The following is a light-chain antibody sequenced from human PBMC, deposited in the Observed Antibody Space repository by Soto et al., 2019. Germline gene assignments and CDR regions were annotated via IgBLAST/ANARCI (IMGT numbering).Light chain of an antibody. CDR1: QGISTS. CDR3: QQLNRYPFT. J-gene: IGKJ4*01. Sequence: IPLTQSPSSLSASVGDRVTITCRASQGISTSLAWYQQNPGKAPKLLIYAASTLPSGVPSTFSGSGSGTDFTLTISSLQPEDFATYYCQQLNRYPFTFGGGTKVEI. V-gene: IGKV1-9*01. CDR2: AAS.